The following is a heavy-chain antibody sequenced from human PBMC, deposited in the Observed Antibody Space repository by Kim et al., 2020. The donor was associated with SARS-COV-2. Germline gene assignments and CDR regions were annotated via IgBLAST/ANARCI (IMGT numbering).Heavy chain of an antibody. V-gene: IGHV4-34*01. CDR3: ARGGGSSWYDY. Sequence: SETLSLTCAVYGGSFSGYYWSWIRQPPGKGLEWIGEINHSGSTNYNPSLKSRVTISVDTSKNQFSLKLSSVTAADTAVYYCARGGGSSWYDYWGQGTLVT. CDR2: INHSGST. J-gene: IGHJ4*02. CDR1: GGSFSGYY. D-gene: IGHD6-13*01.